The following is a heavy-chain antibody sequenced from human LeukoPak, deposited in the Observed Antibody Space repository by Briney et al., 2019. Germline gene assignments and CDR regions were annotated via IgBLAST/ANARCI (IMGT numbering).Heavy chain of an antibody. V-gene: IGHV3-30-3*01. Sequence: GGSLRLSCAASGFTFSSYAMHWVRQAPGKGLEWVAVISYDGSNKYYADSVKGRFTISRDNSKNTLYLQMNSLRAEDTAVYYCARARSGYPPSLWGQGTLVTVSS. J-gene: IGHJ4*02. D-gene: IGHD3-3*01. CDR3: ARARSGYPPSL. CDR2: ISYDGSNK. CDR1: GFTFSSYA.